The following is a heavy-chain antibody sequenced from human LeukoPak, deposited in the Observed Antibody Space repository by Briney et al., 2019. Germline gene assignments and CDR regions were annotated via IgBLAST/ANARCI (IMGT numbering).Heavy chain of an antibody. D-gene: IGHD6-13*01. J-gene: IGHJ4*02. CDR2: IYYSGST. Sequence: SETLSLTCTVSGGSISSGGYYWSWIRQHPGKGLEWIGYIYYSGSTYYNPSLKSRVTISVDTSKNQFSLKLSSVTAADTAVYYCARDSYSSSYDYWGQGTLVTVSS. CDR3: ARDSYSSSYDY. CDR1: GGSISSGGYY. V-gene: IGHV4-31*03.